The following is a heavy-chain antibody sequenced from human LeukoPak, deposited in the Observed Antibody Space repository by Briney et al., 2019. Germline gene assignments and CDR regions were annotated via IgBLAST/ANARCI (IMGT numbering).Heavy chain of an antibody. Sequence: ASVKVSCKASGYTFTSYGISWVRQAPGQGLEWMGWISAYNGNTNYAQKLQGRVTMTTDTSTSTAYMELRSLRSDDTAVYHCARDLRYCSSTSCYTKGWFDPWGQGTLVTVSS. CDR3: ARDLRYCSSTSCYTKGWFDP. CDR2: ISAYNGNT. J-gene: IGHJ5*02. CDR1: GYTFTSYG. D-gene: IGHD2-2*02. V-gene: IGHV1-18*01.